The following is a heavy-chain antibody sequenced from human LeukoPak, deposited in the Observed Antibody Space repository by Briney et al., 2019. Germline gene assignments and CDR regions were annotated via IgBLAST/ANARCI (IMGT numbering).Heavy chain of an antibody. J-gene: IGHJ4*02. Sequence: GGSLRLSCAASGFTFSSYGMHWVRQAPGKGLEWVADIWYDGSNKYYADSVKGRFTISRDNSKNTLYLQMNSLRAEDTAVYYCARARLRLYYFDYWGQGTLVTVSS. CDR1: GFTFSSYG. CDR2: IWYDGSNK. D-gene: IGHD5-18*01. CDR3: ARARLRLYYFDY. V-gene: IGHV3-33*01.